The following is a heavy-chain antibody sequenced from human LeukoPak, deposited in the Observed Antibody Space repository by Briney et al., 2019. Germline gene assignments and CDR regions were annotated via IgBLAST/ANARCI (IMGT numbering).Heavy chain of an antibody. CDR2: ISTTSGFT. Sequence: PGGSLRLSCAASGFTFSDYYMSWIRQAPGEGLEWLSYISTTSGFTKYADSVQGRFSISRDNAKNSLYLQMNSLRAEDTAVYYCATDDVTTGTKTALGYWGQGTLVTVSS. V-gene: IGHV3-11*06. J-gene: IGHJ4*02. D-gene: IGHD1-1*01. CDR1: GFTFSDYY. CDR3: ATDDVTTGTKTALGY.